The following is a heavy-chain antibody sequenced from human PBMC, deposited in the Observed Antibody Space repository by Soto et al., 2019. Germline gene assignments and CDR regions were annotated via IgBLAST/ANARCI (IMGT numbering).Heavy chain of an antibody. CDR3: ARYSSDSCHPAYCFDY. Sequence: SETLSLTCTVSGSSMSRHFWSWIRQPPGKRLEWVGFIFHSGSPSYNPSLKSRVAISVDPSKIQFSRGLTSVTAADTAVYYCARYSSDSCHPAYCFDYWGQGARVTVSS. CDR1: GSSMSRHF. V-gene: IGHV4-59*11. CDR2: IFHSGSP. J-gene: IGHJ4*02. D-gene: IGHD2-2*01.